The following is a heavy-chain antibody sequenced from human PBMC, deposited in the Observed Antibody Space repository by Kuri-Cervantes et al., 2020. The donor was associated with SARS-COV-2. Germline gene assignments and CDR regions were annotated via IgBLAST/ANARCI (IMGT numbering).Heavy chain of an antibody. CDR2: INSDGSST. CDR1: GFTFSSYW. V-gene: IGHV3-74*01. Sequence: GESLKISCAASGFTFSSYWMSWVRQAPGKGLVWVSRINSDGSSTSYADSVKGRFTTSRDNAKNTLYLQMNSLRAEDTAVYYCARDLPPYSSGWYGEVHFDYWGQGTLVTVSS. CDR3: ARDLPPYSSGWYGEVHFDY. J-gene: IGHJ4*02. D-gene: IGHD6-19*01.